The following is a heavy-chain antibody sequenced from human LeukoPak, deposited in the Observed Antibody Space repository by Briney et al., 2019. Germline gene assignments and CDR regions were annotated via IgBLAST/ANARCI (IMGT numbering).Heavy chain of an antibody. V-gene: IGHV3-7*01. D-gene: IGHD3-10*01. CDR3: ARGTRGGLVLWFGELGANYYYYYMDV. CDR1: GFTFSSYW. CDR2: IKQDGSEK. J-gene: IGHJ6*03. Sequence: GGSLRLSCAASGFTFSSYWMSWVRQAPGKGLEWVANIKQDGSEKYYVDSVKGRFTISRDNAKNSLYLQMNSLRAEDTAVYYCARGTRGGLVLWFGELGANYYYYYMDVWGKGTTVTVSS.